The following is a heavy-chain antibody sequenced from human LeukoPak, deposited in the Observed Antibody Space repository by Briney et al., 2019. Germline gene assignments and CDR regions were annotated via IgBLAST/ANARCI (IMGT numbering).Heavy chain of an antibody. CDR2: ISSSGSTI. D-gene: IGHD3-22*01. J-gene: IGHJ4*02. CDR1: GFTFSDYY. CDR3: ARDYYDSSVLY. V-gene: IGHV3-11*01. Sequence: PGGSLRLSCAASGFTFSDYYMSWIRQAPGKGLEWVSYISSSGSTIYYADSVKDRFTISRDSAKNSLYLQMNSLRAEDTAVYYCARDYYDSSVLYWGQGTLVTVSS.